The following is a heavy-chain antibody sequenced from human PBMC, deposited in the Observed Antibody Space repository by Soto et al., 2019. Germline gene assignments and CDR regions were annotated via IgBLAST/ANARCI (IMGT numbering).Heavy chain of an antibody. V-gene: IGHV1-18*01. J-gene: IGHJ4*02. Sequence: QVQLVQSGAEVKKPGASVKVSCKASGYTFTSYGISWVRQAPGQGLEWMGWISAYNGDTNYAQKLQGRVTMTTDPYTSTAYMELRSLRSDDTGVYYCATMEGEFWSCYPGFDYWGQGTLVTVSS. CDR1: GYTFTSYG. D-gene: IGHD3-3*01. CDR2: ISAYNGDT. CDR3: ATMEGEFWSCYPGFDY.